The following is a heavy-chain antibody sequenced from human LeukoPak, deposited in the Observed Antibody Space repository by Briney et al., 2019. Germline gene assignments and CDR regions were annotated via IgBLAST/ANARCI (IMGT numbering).Heavy chain of an antibody. CDR1: GFTFDDYA. CDR2: ISWNSGNI. D-gene: IGHD3-22*01. V-gene: IGHV3-9*01. J-gene: IGHJ4*02. CDR3: AKGGDYDSSGYPDY. Sequence: HPGGSLRLSCAASGFTFDDYAMHWVRQAPGKGLEWVSGISWNSGNIGYADSVKGRFTISRDNAKNSLYLQMNSLRAEDTALYFCAKGGDYDSSGYPDYWGQGTLVTVSS.